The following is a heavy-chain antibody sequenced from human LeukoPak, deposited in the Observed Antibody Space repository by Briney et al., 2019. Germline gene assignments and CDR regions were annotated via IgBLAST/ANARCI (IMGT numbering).Heavy chain of an antibody. CDR1: GFTFSSFA. CDR3: VKDPGERITVSGIVIEDC. CDR2: ISYDGRIK. V-gene: IGHV3-30*09. D-gene: IGHD3-3*01. Sequence: GRSLRLSCTTSGFTFSSFAMHWVRQAPGKGLGWVEFISYDGRIKYYADSVKGRFAISRDNSQNTLYLQMNSLRTDDTAIYYCVKDPGERITVSGIVIEDCWGQGTLVTVSS. J-gene: IGHJ4*02.